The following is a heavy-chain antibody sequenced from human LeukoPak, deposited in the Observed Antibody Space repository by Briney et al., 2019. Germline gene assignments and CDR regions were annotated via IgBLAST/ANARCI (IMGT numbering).Heavy chain of an antibody. V-gene: IGHV3-30*18. D-gene: IGHD3-10*01. CDR3: AKELGSGSYYNQSPHDAFDI. J-gene: IGHJ3*02. Sequence: GGSLRLSCAASGFTFSSYGMHWVRQAPGRGLEWVAVISYDGSNKYYADSVKGRFTISRDNSKNTLYLQMNSLRAEDTAVYYCAKELGSGSYYNQSPHDAFDIWGQGTMVTVSS. CDR2: ISYDGSNK. CDR1: GFTFSSYG.